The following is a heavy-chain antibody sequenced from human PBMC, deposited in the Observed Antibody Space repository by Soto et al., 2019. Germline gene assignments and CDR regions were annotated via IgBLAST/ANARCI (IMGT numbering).Heavy chain of an antibody. J-gene: IGHJ5*02. CDR3: ARGDNDH. CDR1: GYIFTNYY. Sequence: ASVKVSCKASGYIFTNYYVQWERQAPGQGLEWMGVVHPDGGHTTYSQKFQDRVTMTRDTFTSTIYMELSSLRPEATPVYYCARGDNDHWGQGALVTVSS. V-gene: IGHV1-46*01. CDR2: VHPDGGHT.